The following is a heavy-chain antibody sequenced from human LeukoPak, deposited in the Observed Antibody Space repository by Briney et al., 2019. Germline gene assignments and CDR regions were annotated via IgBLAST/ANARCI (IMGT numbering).Heavy chain of an antibody. D-gene: IGHD3-3*01. J-gene: IGHJ5*02. CDR1: GYTFTSYG. CDR3: ARDSGKKYYDFWSGYYNENWFDP. CDR2: ISAYNGNT. V-gene: IGHV1-18*01. Sequence: ASVKVSCRASGYTFTSYGISWVRQAPGQGLEWMGWISAYNGNTNYAQKLQGRVTMTTDTSTSTAYMELRSLRSDDTAVYYCARDSGKKYYDFWSGYYNENWFDPWGQGTLVTVSS.